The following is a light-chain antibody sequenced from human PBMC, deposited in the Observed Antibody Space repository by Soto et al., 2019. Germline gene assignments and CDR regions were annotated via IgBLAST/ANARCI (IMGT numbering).Light chain of an antibody. V-gene: IGKV1-5*03. J-gene: IGKJ2*01. CDR2: KAS. Sequence: DIQMTQSPSTLSASVGDRVTITCRASQSISRWLAWYHQKPGKAPKLLIYKASSLESGVPSRFSGSGSGTEFTLTISSLQPDDFATYYCQQYNSYSPYTFGQGTNLEIK. CDR1: QSISRW. CDR3: QQYNSYSPYT.